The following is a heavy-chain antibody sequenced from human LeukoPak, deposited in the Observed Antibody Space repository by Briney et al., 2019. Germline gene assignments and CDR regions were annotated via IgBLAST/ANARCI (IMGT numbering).Heavy chain of an antibody. CDR2: INWNGGST. D-gene: IGHD3-3*01. J-gene: IGHJ4*02. V-gene: IGHV3-20*04. CDR3: ARASNYDFWSGYYLLDY. CDR1: GFTFDDYG. Sequence: GGSLRLSCAASGFTFDDYGMSWVRQAPGEGLEWVSGINWNGGSTGYADSVKGRFTISRGNAKNSLYLQMNSLRAEDTALYYCARASNYDFWSGYYLLDYWGQGTLVTVSS.